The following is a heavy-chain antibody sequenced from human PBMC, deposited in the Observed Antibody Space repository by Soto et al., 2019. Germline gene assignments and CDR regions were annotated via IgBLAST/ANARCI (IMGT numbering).Heavy chain of an antibody. V-gene: IGHV3-33*01. J-gene: IGHJ3*02. D-gene: IGHD6-25*01. CDR1: GFTFSSYG. Sequence: GGSLRLSCAASGFTFSSYGMHWVRQAPGKGLEWVAVIWYDGSNKYYADSVKGRFTISRDNSKNTLYLQMNSLRAEDTAVYYCARVPQRDHDAFDIWGQGTMDTVSS. CDR3: ARVPQRDHDAFDI. CDR2: IWYDGSNK.